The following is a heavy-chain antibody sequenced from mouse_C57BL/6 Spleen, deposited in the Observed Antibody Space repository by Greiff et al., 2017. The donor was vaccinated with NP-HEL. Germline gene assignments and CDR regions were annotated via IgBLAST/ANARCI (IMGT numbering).Heavy chain of an antibody. CDR3: ARLTDYFDY. V-gene: IGHV1-72*01. J-gene: IGHJ2*01. CDR2: IDPNRGGT. Sequence: QVHVKQPGAELVKPGASVKLSCKASGYTFTSYWMHWVKQRPGRGLEWIGRIDPNRGGTKYNEKFKSKATLTVDKPSSTAYMQLSSLTSEDSAVYYCARLTDYFDYWGQGTTLTVSS. CDR1: GYTFTSYW. D-gene: IGHD4-1*01.